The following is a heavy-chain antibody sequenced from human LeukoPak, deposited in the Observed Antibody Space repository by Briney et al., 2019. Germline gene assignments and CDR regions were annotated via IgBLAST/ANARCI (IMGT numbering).Heavy chain of an antibody. CDR3: ARVAIAAAGIHDAFDI. D-gene: IGHD6-13*01. V-gene: IGHV1-2*02. J-gene: IGHJ3*02. CDR1: GYTFTDYY. Sequence: ASVKVSCKASGYTFTDYYMHWVRQAPGQGLEWMGWINPNSGGTNYAQNFQGRVTMTRDTSISTAYMELSRLRSDDTAVYYCARVAIAAAGIHDAFDIWGQGTMVTVSS. CDR2: INPNSGGT.